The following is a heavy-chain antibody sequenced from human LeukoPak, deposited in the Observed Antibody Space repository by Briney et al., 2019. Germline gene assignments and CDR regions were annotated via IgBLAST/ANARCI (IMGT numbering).Heavy chain of an antibody. Sequence: ASVKVSCKASGYTLTGYSMHWVRQATGQGLEWMGWMNPNSGNTGYAQKFQGRVTITRNTSISTAYMELSSLRSEDTAVYYCARGARDYDSSGYYYWGQGTLVTVSS. CDR3: ARGARDYDSSGYYY. J-gene: IGHJ4*02. V-gene: IGHV1-8*03. CDR2: MNPNSGNT. D-gene: IGHD3-22*01. CDR1: GYTLTGYS.